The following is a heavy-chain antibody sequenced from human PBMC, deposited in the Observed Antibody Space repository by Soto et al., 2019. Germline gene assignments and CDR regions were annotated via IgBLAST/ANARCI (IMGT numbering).Heavy chain of an antibody. V-gene: IGHV4-59*08. CDR1: GGSIRSYY. CDR2: IYYSGST. D-gene: IGHD6-13*01. CDR3: ARNKQLVDYYYYYMDV. J-gene: IGHJ6*03. Sequence: SETLSLTCTVSGGSIRSYYWSWIRQPPGKGLEWIGYIYYSGSTNYNPSLKSRVTISVDTSKNQFSLKLSPVTAADTAVYYCARNKQLVDYYYYYMDVWGKGTTVT.